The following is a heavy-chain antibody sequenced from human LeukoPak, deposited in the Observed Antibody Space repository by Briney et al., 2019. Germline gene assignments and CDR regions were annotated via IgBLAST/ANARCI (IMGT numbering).Heavy chain of an antibody. J-gene: IGHJ4*02. Sequence: GGSLRLSCAASGFNFSDFYMSWIRQAPGKGLEWLSSISLSGSTITYAASVKGRVTVSRDNAKNSVVLHILSLRADDTAVYYCAREASCSSTTCYFDYWGQGTLVTVSS. V-gene: IGHV3-11*01. CDR2: ISLSGSTI. CDR3: AREASCSSTTCYFDY. CDR1: GFNFSDFY. D-gene: IGHD2-2*01.